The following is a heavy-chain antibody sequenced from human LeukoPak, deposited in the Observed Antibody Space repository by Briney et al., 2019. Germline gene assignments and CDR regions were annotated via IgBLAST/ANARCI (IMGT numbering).Heavy chain of an antibody. CDR1: GFTFSSYA. V-gene: IGHV3-23*01. Sequence: GGSLRLSCAASGFTFSSYAVSWVRQAPGKGLEWVSTISGSGGSTYYADSAKGRFTISRDNSKNTLYLQMNSLRAEDTAVYYCAKVRLEQLVRFGAFDIWGQGTMVTVSS. J-gene: IGHJ3*02. D-gene: IGHD6-6*01. CDR3: AKVRLEQLVRFGAFDI. CDR2: ISGSGGST.